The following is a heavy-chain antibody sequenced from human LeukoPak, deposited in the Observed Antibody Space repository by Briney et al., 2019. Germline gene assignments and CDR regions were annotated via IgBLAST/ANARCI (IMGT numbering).Heavy chain of an antibody. J-gene: IGHJ4*02. D-gene: IGHD5-12*01. CDR2: IYYSGST. CDR3: ARSRFGYGYFDY. V-gene: IGHV4-59*01. CDR1: GGSISSYY. Sequence: PSETLSLTCTVSGGSISSYYWSWIRQPPGKGLEWIGYIYYSGSTNYNPSLKSRVTISVDTSKNQFSLKLSSVTAADTAVYYRARSRFGYGYFDYWGQGTLVTVSS.